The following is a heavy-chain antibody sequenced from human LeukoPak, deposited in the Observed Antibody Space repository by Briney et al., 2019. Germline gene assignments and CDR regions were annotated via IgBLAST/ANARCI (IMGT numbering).Heavy chain of an antibody. J-gene: IGHJ4*02. CDR3: ARRGVSYIAAAGNTVFDY. CDR1: GYSFTNYG. Sequence: GASVKVSCKASGYSFTNYGISWVRQAPGQGLEWMGWISAYNGNTNFAQKLQGRVTMTTDTSTSTAYMELRSLRSDDTAVYCCARRGVSYIAAAGNTVFDYWGQGTLVTVSS. V-gene: IGHV1-18*01. D-gene: IGHD6-13*01. CDR2: ISAYNGNT.